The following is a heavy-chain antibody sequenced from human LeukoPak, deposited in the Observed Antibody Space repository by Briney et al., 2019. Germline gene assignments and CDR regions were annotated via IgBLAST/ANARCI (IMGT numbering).Heavy chain of an antibody. Sequence: PSQTLSLTCTVSGGSISSGGYYWSWIRQPPGKGLEWIGYIYHSGSTYYNPSLKSRVTISVDRSKNQFSLKLSSVTAADTAVYYCARDFSYSSSWYGFDYWGQGTLVTVSS. D-gene: IGHD6-13*01. CDR3: ARDFSYSSSWYGFDY. J-gene: IGHJ4*02. V-gene: IGHV4-30-2*01. CDR2: IYHSGST. CDR1: GGSISSGGYY.